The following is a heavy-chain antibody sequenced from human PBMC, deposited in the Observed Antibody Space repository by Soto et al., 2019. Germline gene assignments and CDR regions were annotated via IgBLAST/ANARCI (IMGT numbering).Heavy chain of an antibody. CDR3: ATEQGSSWYATDY. CDR2: ISGSGGST. CDR1: GFTFSNYA. V-gene: IGHV3-23*01. D-gene: IGHD6-13*01. Sequence: EVQLLESGGGLVQPGGSLRLSCAASGFTFSNYAVTWVRQAPGKGLEWVSTISGSGGSTYYADSVKGRFTISRDNSKNTLYLKRNSRRAEDTAVYYCATEQGSSWYATDYWGQGTLVTVSP. J-gene: IGHJ4*02.